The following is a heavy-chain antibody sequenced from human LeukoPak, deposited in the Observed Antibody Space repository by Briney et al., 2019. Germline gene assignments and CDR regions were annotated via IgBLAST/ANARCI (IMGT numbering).Heavy chain of an antibody. V-gene: IGHV1-69*05. D-gene: IGHD2-8*01. CDR1: GGTFSSYA. J-gene: IGHJ4*02. CDR3: ARAYLTCNGVCYDY. CDR2: IIPIFGTA. Sequence: ASVKVSCKASGGTFSSYAISWVRQAPGQGLEWMGGIIPIFGTASYAQKFQGRVTITTDESTSTAYMELSSLRSEDTAVYYCARAYLTCNGVCYDYWGQGTLVTVSS.